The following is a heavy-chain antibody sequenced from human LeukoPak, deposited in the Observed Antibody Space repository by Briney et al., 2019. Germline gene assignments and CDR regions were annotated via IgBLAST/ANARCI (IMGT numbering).Heavy chain of an antibody. CDR2: IKQDGSER. V-gene: IGHV3-7*01. J-gene: IGHJ4*02. D-gene: IGHD3-10*01. Sequence: PGGSLRLSCAASGFTFSGFSMSWVRQSPTKGLEWVANIKQDGSERYYVDSVKGRFTISRDNAKNSLSLQMNSLRVEDTAMYYCARAGSHWHYVYWGQGTVVTVSA. CDR3: ARAGSHWHYVY. CDR1: GFTFSGFS.